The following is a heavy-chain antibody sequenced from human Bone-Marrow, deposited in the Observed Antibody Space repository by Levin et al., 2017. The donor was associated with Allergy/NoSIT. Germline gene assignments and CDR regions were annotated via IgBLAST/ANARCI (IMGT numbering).Heavy chain of an antibody. V-gene: IGHV3-11*05. Sequence: GESLKISCAASGFTFSDYYMSWIRQAPGKGLEWVSYISSSSSYTNYADSVKGRFTISRDNAKNSLYLQMNSLRAEDTAVYYCARVARYYYYMDVWGKGTTVTVSS. CDR1: GFTFSDYY. CDR2: ISSSSSYT. J-gene: IGHJ6*03. CDR3: ARVARYYYYMDV.